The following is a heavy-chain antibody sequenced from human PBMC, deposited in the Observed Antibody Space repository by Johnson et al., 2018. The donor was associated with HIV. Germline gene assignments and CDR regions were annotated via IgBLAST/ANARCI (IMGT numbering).Heavy chain of an antibody. Sequence: QMQLVESGGGVVQPGRSLRLSCAASGFTFSSYAMHWVRQAPGKGLEWVAVISYDESSKYYRDSVKGRFTISRDNSKNTLYLQMNSLRPEDTAVYYCAKDLPSGWDGGDAFDIWGQGTMVIVSS. J-gene: IGHJ3*02. D-gene: IGHD6-19*01. CDR3: AKDLPSGWDGGDAFDI. CDR1: GFTFSSYA. CDR2: ISYDESSK. V-gene: IGHV3-30*04.